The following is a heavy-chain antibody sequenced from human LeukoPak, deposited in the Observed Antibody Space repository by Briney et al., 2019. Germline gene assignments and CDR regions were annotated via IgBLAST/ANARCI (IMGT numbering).Heavy chain of an antibody. CDR2: INSDGSSS. J-gene: IGHJ4*02. D-gene: IGHD5-24*01. CDR1: GFTFSSYW. Sequence: GGSLRLSCAASGFTFSSYWMHWVRHAPGKGLVWVSRINSDGSSSSYADSVKGRFTISRDNAKNTLYLQTNSLRAEDTAVYYCARVAEMATQEFDYWGQGTLVTVSS. CDR3: ARVAEMATQEFDY. V-gene: IGHV3-74*01.